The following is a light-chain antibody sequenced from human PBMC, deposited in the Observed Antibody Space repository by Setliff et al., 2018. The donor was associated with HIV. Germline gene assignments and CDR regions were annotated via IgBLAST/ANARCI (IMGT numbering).Light chain of an antibody. CDR3: SSYTASSTLV. CDR2: DVS. CDR1: SSDVGGYNY. J-gene: IGLJ3*02. Sequence: QSVLTQPASVSGSPGQSITISCTGSSSDVGGYNYVSWYQQPPGKAPKLMIYDVSQRPSGVSDRFSGSKSGITASLTISGLQPEDESDYYCSSYTASSTLVFGGGTKVTVL. V-gene: IGLV2-14*03.